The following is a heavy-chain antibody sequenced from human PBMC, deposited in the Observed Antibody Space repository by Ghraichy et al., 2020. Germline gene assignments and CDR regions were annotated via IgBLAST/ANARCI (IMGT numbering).Heavy chain of an antibody. J-gene: IGHJ4*02. CDR3: ARDFAGSYYLAFDI. Sequence: ASVKVSCTASGYTFNTYAMHWVRQAPGQRLEWMGWINAGNGNTKYSQKFQARVTITRDTSASTAYMELSSLRSEDTAVYYCARDFAGSYYLAFDIWGQGALVTVFS. CDR1: GYTFNTYA. D-gene: IGHD1-26*01. CDR2: INAGNGNT. V-gene: IGHV1-3*01.